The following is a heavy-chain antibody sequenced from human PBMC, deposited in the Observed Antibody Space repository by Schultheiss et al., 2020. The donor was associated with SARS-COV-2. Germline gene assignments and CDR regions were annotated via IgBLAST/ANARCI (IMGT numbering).Heavy chain of an antibody. J-gene: IGHJ6*02. Sequence: SETLSLTCAVYGGSFSGYYWNWIRQPPGKGLEWIGEINHSGSTNYNPSLKSRVTMSVDTSKNQFSLKLSSVTAVDTAVYYCARSSGGSSSSPNYYYGMDVWGQGTTVTVSS. CDR3: ARSSGGSSSSPNYYYGMDV. CDR1: GGSFSGYY. V-gene: IGHV4-34*01. D-gene: IGHD6-6*01. CDR2: INHSGST.